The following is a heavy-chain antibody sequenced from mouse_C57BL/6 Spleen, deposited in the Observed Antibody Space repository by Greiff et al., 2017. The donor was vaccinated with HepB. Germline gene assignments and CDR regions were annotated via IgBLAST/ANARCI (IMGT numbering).Heavy chain of an antibody. Sequence: EVKLMESGPELVKPGASVKIPCKASGYTFTDYNMDWVKQSHGKSLEWIGDINPNNGGTIYNQKFKGKATLTVDKSSSTAYMELRSLTSEDTAVYYCARGRMDYEDAMDYWGQGTSVTVSS. CDR1: GYTFTDYN. D-gene: IGHD2-4*01. CDR2: INPNNGGT. CDR3: ARGRMDYEDAMDY. V-gene: IGHV1-18*01. J-gene: IGHJ4*01.